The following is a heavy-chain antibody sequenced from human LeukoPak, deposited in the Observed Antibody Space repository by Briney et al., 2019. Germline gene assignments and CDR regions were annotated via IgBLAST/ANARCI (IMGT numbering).Heavy chain of an antibody. Sequence: SVKVSCKASGVTFSSSAISWVRQAPGQGIEWIGGILPVFGTVNSAQKLQGRVTITKDDSTTTAYMELSSLRSEDTAVYYCATNPMTGYHLGDYYYFYMAVWGKGTTVTVS. CDR3: ATNPMTGYHLGDYYYFYMAV. CDR2: ILPVFGTV. V-gene: IGHV1-69*05. CDR1: GVTFSSSA. D-gene: IGHD1-20*01. J-gene: IGHJ6*03.